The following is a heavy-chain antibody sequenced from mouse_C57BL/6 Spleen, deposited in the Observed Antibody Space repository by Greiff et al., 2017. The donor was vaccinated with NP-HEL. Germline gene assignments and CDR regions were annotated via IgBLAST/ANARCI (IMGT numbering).Heavy chain of an antibody. J-gene: IGHJ3*01. CDR2: INPYNGDT. V-gene: IGHV1-20*01. Sequence: EVQVVESGPELVKPGDSVKISCKASGYSFTGYFMNWVMQSHGKSLEWIGRINPYNGDTFYNQKFKGKATLTVDKSSSTAHMELRSLTSEDSAVYYCARSYDGYTLAWFAYWGQGTLVTVSA. CDR1: GYSFTGYF. D-gene: IGHD2-3*01. CDR3: ARSYDGYTLAWFAY.